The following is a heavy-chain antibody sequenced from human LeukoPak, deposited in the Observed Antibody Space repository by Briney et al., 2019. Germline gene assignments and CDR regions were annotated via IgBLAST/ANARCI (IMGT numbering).Heavy chain of an antibody. CDR2: IWYDGSNK. V-gene: IGHV3-33*06. CDR3: AKDPGFAMNTGNWFDP. J-gene: IGHJ5*02. Sequence: GGSLRLSCAASGFTFSRYGMHWVRQAPGKGLEWVAVIWYDGSNKYYADSVKGRFTISRDNSKNTLYLQMNSLRAEDTAVYYCAKDPGFAMNTGNWFDPWGQGTLVTVSS. CDR1: GFTFSRYG. D-gene: IGHD1-14*01.